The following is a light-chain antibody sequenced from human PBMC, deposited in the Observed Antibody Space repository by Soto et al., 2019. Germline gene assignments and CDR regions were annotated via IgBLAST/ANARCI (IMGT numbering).Light chain of an antibody. V-gene: IGKV3-15*01. CDR3: QQYNSWPPWA. J-gene: IGKJ1*01. Sequence: EIVMTQSPATLSVSPGERATLSCRASQSVSSNLAWYQQKPGQPPRLLIYATSTRATDIPARFSGSGSGTEFTLTISSLQSEDVAVYYYQQYNSWPPWAFGQGTKVEI. CDR1: QSVSSN. CDR2: ATS.